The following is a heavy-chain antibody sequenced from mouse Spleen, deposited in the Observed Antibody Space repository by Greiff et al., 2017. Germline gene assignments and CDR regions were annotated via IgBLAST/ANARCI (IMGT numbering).Heavy chain of an antibody. CDR3: ARQLYGSRDWYFDV. CDR2: IWSGGST. Sequence: VQLVESGPGLVQPSQSLSITCTVSGFSLTSYGVHWVRQSPGKGLEWLGVIWSGGSTDYNAAFISRLSISKDNSKSQVFFKMNSLQADDTAIYYCARQLYGSRDWYFDVWGAGTTVTVSS. V-gene: IGHV2-2*01. CDR1: GFSLTSYG. J-gene: IGHJ1*01. D-gene: IGHD1-1*01.